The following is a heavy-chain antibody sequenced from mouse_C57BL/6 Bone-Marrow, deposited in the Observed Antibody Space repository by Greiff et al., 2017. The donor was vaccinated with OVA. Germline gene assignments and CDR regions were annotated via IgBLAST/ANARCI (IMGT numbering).Heavy chain of an antibody. CDR1: GYTFTSYW. CDR2: IHPNSGST. V-gene: IGHV1-64*01. CDR3: ACYGGSSMYYDMGG. D-gene: IGHD1-1*01. J-gene: IGHJ4*01. Sequence: QVQLQQPGAELVKPGASVKLSCKASGYTFTSYWMHWVKQSPGQGLEWIGMIHPNSGSTNYNQKFKSKATLTVDKSSSTAYMQLSSLTSEDSAVYYCACYGGSSMYYDMGGWGKATSVTVAS.